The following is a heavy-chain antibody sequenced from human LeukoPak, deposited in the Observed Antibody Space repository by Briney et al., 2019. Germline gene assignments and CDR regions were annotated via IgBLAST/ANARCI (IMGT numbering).Heavy chain of an antibody. Sequence: GGSLRLSCAASGNYWMHWVRQAPGKGLVWVSHINSDGSWTSYADSVKGRFTISKDNAKNTVYLQMNSLRAENTAVYYCVSFYETYWGRGTLVTVSS. CDR3: VSFYETY. CDR2: INSDGSWT. J-gene: IGHJ4*02. V-gene: IGHV3-74*01. CDR1: GNYW. D-gene: IGHD2/OR15-2a*01.